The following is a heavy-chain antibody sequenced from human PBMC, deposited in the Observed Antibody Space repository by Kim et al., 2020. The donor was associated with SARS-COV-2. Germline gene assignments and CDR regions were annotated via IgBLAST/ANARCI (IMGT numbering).Heavy chain of an antibody. CDR2: IRSYTYGGAT. J-gene: IGHJ6*04. CDR1: GFTFSDYG. D-gene: IGHD6-19*01. Sequence: GGSLRLSCTASGFTFSDYGMSWVRQAPGKRLEWVGFIRSYTYGGATAYAASVKGRSTISRDDSQSIAYLQMNSLKTEDTAVYYCTRVSGWSHYYYGMDVWGEGTTVTVSS. V-gene: IGHV3-49*04. CDR3: TRVSGWSHYYYGMDV.